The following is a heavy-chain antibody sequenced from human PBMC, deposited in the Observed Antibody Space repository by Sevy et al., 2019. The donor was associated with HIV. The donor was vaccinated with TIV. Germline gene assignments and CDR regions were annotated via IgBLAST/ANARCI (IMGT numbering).Heavy chain of an antibody. CDR3: AREVCARGYCSGGSCLGWFDP. D-gene: IGHD2-15*01. Sequence: ASVKVSCKASGYTFTGYYMHWVRQAPGQGLEWMGRINPNSGGTNYAQKFQGRVTMTRDTSISTAYVELSRLRSDDKAVYYCAREVCARGYCSGGSCLGWFDPWGQGTLVTVSS. J-gene: IGHJ5*02. V-gene: IGHV1-2*06. CDR1: GYTFTGYY. CDR2: INPNSGGT.